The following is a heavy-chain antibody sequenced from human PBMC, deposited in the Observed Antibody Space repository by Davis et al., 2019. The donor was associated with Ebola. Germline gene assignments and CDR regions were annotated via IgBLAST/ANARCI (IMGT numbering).Heavy chain of an antibody. CDR1: GFTFSDSA. CDR3: TRDRQLGPTYYFDS. Sequence: PGGSLRLSCAASGFTFSDSAIHWVRQASGKGLEWVRHLCANAHAHATVCAASLKGRFSISRDDSKSTAYLQMNSLKIEDTAVYYCTRDRQLGPTYYFDSWGLGTLVTVSS. J-gene: IGHJ4*02. V-gene: IGHV3-73*01. D-gene: IGHD7-27*01. CDR2: LCANAHAHAT.